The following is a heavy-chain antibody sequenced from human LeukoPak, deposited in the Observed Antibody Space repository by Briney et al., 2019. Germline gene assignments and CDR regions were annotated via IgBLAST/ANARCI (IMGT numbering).Heavy chain of an antibody. CDR2: IKQDRSEK. Sequence: GGSLRLSCAASGFTFSSYWMSWVRQAPGKGLEWVANIKQDRSEKYYVDSVKGRFTISRDNAKNSLYLQMNSLRAEDTAVYYCARDLCSWIQLCPLDYWGQGTLVTVSS. V-gene: IGHV3-7*01. CDR3: ARDLCSWIQLCPLDY. CDR1: GFTFSSYW. J-gene: IGHJ4*02. D-gene: IGHD5-18*01.